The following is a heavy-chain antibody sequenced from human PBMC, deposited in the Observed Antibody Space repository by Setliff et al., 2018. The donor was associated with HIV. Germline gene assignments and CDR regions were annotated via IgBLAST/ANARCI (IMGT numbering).Heavy chain of an antibody. CDR1: GGTFSSYA. Sequence: ASVKVSCKASGGTFSSYAISWVRQAPGQGLEWMGGIVPIFGTANYAQKFQGRVTITTDESTSTAYMELSSLRSEDTAVYYCASGKGVGRVVITDGLDVWGKGTTVTVSS. V-gene: IGHV1-69*05. J-gene: IGHJ6*04. CDR2: IVPIFGTA. CDR3: ASGKGVGRVVITDGLDV. D-gene: IGHD3-10*01.